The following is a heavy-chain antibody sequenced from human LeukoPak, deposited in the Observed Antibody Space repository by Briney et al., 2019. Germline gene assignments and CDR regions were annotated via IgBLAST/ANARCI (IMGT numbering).Heavy chain of an antibody. D-gene: IGHD6-19*01. J-gene: IGHJ5*02. CDR2: IHNSGST. CDR1: GFTFSNYW. CDR3: ARLRGATVAHNWFDP. V-gene: IGHV4-39*01. Sequence: PGGSLRLSCAASGFTFSNYWISWVRQAPGKGLEWIGSIHNSGSTYYNPSLKSRVTIFGDTSKNQCSLRLSSVTAADTAVYYCARLRGATVAHNWFDPWGQGTLVTVSS.